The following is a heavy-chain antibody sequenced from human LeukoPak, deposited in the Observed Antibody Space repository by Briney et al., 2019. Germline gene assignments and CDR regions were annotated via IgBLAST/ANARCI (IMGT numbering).Heavy chain of an antibody. J-gene: IGHJ4*02. CDR1: GFTVSTYA. CDR2: ISGSGGRT. D-gene: IGHD6-19*01. V-gene: IGHV3-23*01. Sequence: GGSLRLSCAASGFTVSTYAMSWVRQAPGKGLEWVSGISGSGGRTYYADSVKGRFTISRDNSKNTLYLQMNRLRAEDTVVYYCAKDQGDYSSGWSIFDYWGQGSLVTVSS. CDR3: AKDQGDYSSGWSIFDY.